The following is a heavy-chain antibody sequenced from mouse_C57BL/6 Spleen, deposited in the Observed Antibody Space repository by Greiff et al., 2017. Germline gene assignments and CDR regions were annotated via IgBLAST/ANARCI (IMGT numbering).Heavy chain of an antibody. V-gene: IGHV14-1*01. D-gene: IGHD1-1*01. CDR1: GFNIKDYY. J-gene: IGHJ1*03. CDR2: IDPEDGDT. CDR3: TFYYCGSSYWYFDV. Sequence: EVQLLQSGAELVRPGASVKLSCTASGFNIKDYYMHWVKQRPEQGLEWIGRIDPEDGDTEYAPKFQGKATMTADTSSNTAYLQLSSLTSEDPAVDYCTFYYCGSSYWYFDVWGTGTTVTVSS.